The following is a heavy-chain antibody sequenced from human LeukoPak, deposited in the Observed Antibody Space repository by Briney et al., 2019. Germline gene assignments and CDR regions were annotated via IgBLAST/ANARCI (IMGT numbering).Heavy chain of an antibody. V-gene: IGHV1-46*01. J-gene: IGHJ6*02. CDR2: IDPNGGGT. CDR3: AAWGSSSSPLPGMDV. CDR1: GYTFTNYY. D-gene: IGHD6-13*01. Sequence: GASVKVSCKASGYTFTNYYMHWVRQAPGQGLEWMGVIDPNGGGTSYPQKVQDRLTMTRDTSTSTVPLELSSLRPEDTAVYYCAAWGSSSSPLPGMDVWGQGTTVTVSS.